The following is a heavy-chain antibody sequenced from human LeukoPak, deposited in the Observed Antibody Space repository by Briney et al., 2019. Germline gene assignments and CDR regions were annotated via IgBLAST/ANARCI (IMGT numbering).Heavy chain of an antibody. J-gene: IGHJ4*02. CDR2: IIPIFGTA. Sequence: SVKVSCKASGGTFSSYAISWVRQAPGQGLEWMVGIIPIFGTANYAQKFQGRVTITADESTSTAYMELRSLRSDDTAVHYCASGPYYYDSSGYYLRSFDYWGQGTLVTVSS. V-gene: IGHV1-69*13. CDR3: ASGPYYYDSSGYYLRSFDY. CDR1: GGTFSSYA. D-gene: IGHD3-22*01.